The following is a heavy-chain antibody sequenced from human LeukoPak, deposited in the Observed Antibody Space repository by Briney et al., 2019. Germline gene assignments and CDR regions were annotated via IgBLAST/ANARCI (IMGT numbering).Heavy chain of an antibody. CDR1: GGSISSYY. J-gene: IGHJ5*02. CDR3: ARGCSSTSCRGFDP. V-gene: IGHV4-4*07. CDR2: IYTSGST. D-gene: IGHD2-2*01. Sequence: PSETLSLTCTVSGGSISSYYWSWIRQPAGKGLEWFGRIYTSGSTNYNPSLKSRVTISVDKSKNQFSLKLSSVTAADTAVYYCARGCSSTSCRGFDPWGQGTLVTVSS.